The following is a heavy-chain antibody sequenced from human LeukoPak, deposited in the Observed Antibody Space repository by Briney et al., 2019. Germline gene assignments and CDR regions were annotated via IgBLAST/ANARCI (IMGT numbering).Heavy chain of an antibody. D-gene: IGHD3-22*01. Sequence: GGSLRLSCAASGFTFSSYSMNWVRQAPGKGLEWVSYISSSSSTIYYADSVKGRFTISRDNAKNSLYLQMNSLRAEDTAVYYCARDEDSSGYYPYYYYYYGMDVWGQGTTVTVSS. CDR1: GFTFSSYS. V-gene: IGHV3-48*04. CDR3: ARDEDSSGYYPYYYYYYGMDV. J-gene: IGHJ6*02. CDR2: ISSSSSTI.